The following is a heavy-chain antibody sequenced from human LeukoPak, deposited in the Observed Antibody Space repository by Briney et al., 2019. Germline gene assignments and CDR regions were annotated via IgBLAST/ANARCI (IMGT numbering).Heavy chain of an antibody. Sequence: SETLSLTCTVSGGSISSGDYYRSWIRQHPGKGLEWIGYIYYSGTAYYHPSLKSRVSISVDTSKNQFSLKLSSVTAADTAVYYCASVREASISPYFDYWGQGTLVTVSS. CDR2: IYYSGTA. CDR1: GGSISSGDYY. CDR3: ASVREASISPYFDY. D-gene: IGHD2/OR15-2a*01. J-gene: IGHJ4*02. V-gene: IGHV4-31*03.